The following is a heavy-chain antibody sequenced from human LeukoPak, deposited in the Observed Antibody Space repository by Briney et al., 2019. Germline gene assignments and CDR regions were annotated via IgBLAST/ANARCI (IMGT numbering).Heavy chain of an antibody. Sequence: GGSLRLSCAASGFTFSSYGMHWVRQAPGKGLEWVAVISYDGSNKYYADSVKGRFTISRDNSKNTLYLQMNSLRAEDTAVYYCARGVEYYYDSSGYSLYFDYWGQGTLVTVSS. CDR1: GFTFSSYG. V-gene: IGHV3-30*03. D-gene: IGHD3-22*01. J-gene: IGHJ4*02. CDR2: ISYDGSNK. CDR3: ARGVEYYYDSSGYSLYFDY.